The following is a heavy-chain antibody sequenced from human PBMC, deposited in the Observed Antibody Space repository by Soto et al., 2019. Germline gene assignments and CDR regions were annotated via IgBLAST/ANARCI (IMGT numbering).Heavy chain of an antibody. Sequence: QVQLVESGGGVVQPGRSLRLSCAASGFTFSSYGMHWVRQAPGKGLEWVAVISYDGSNKYYADSVKGRFTISRDNSKNTLYLQMNSLRAEDTAVYYCAKSLDYYDSSGYSMWAFDIWVQGTMVTVSS. CDR2: ISYDGSNK. J-gene: IGHJ3*02. CDR1: GFTFSSYG. CDR3: AKSLDYYDSSGYSMWAFDI. D-gene: IGHD3-22*01. V-gene: IGHV3-30*18.